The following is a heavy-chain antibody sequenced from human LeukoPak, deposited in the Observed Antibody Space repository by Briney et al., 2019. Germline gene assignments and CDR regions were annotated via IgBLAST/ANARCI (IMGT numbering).Heavy chain of an antibody. D-gene: IGHD3-22*01. J-gene: IGHJ4*02. CDR3: ARTLHDSSGYDFDY. V-gene: IGHV1-8*03. CDR1: GYTFTSYD. Sequence: ASVKVSCKASGYTFTSYDINWVRQATGQGLEWMGWMNPNSGNTGYAQKFQGRVTITRNTSISTAYMELSSLRSEDTAVYYCARTLHDSSGYDFDYWGQGTLVTVSS. CDR2: MNPNSGNT.